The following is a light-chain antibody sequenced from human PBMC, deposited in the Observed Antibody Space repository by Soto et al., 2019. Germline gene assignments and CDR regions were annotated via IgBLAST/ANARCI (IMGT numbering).Light chain of an antibody. V-gene: IGKV3-15*01. CDR1: QSVSSN. J-gene: IGKJ1*01. CDR3: QQYNNWPGT. Sequence: EVRMTQSPATLSVSPGERATLFCRASQSVSSNLAWYQQKPGKAPRLLIYGASTRATGIPARFSGSGSGTEFTLTISSLQSEDFAVYYCQQYNNWPGTSGQGTKVDIK. CDR2: GAS.